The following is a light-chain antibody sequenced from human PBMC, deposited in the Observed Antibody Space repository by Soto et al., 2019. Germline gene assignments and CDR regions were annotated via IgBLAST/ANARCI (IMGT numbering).Light chain of an antibody. CDR2: GAS. CDR1: QSVSSSY. CDR3: QQYGSLVT. Sequence: EIXLTQSAGSLXLCPGERGTLXCRASQSVSSSYVAWYQPKPGQVPRLLISGASSRDTGITERFSGSGYGKDFNITISRLEPEDLAVYECQQYGSLVTFGQGTKV. J-gene: IGKJ1*01. V-gene: IGKV3-20*01.